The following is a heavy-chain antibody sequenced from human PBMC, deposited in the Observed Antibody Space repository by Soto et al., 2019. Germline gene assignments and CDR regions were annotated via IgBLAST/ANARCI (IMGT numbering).Heavy chain of an antibody. J-gene: IGHJ4*02. D-gene: IGHD1-26*01. CDR2: IINTGGDT. V-gene: IGHV3-23*01. CDR3: AKASEESYPESRVFDQ. Sequence: PGGSLRLSCVVSGLTFSRYAMSWVRQAPGKGLEWVSAIINTGGDTLYADSVKARFTISRDNFKNTLYLQMNSLRAEDAAIYYCAKASEESYPESRVFDQWGQGTRVTVSS. CDR1: GLTFSRYA.